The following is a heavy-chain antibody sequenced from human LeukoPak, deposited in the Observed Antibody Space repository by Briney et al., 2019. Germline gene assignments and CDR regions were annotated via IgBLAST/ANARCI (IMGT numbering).Heavy chain of an antibody. D-gene: IGHD3-10*01. CDR3: ARDLTVRGSTWFDP. V-gene: IGHV4-39*07. Sequence: SETLSLTCTVSGVSISSSNSYWGWIRQPPGKGLEWIGSIYYSGNTYYNASLKSQVSISIDTSKTQFSMRLTSVTAEDKAVYYCARDLTVRGSTWFDPWGQGPLVTVSS. CDR1: GVSISSSNSY. CDR2: IYYSGNT. J-gene: IGHJ5*02.